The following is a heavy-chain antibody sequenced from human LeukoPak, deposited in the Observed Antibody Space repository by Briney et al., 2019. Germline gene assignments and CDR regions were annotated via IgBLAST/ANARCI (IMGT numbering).Heavy chain of an antibody. CDR3: AKHIYGVVSIQQ. Sequence: PGGSLRLSCAASGFTFRDAWMTWVRQAPGKGLEWDGRIRSKTDGGTTDYAVSVQGRFTISRDDSKNTLYLQMSSLKTEDTAVYYCAKHIYGVVSIQQWGQGTLVTVSS. V-gene: IGHV3-15*01. J-gene: IGHJ1*01. D-gene: IGHD3-3*01. CDR1: GFTFRDAW. CDR2: IRSKTDGGTT.